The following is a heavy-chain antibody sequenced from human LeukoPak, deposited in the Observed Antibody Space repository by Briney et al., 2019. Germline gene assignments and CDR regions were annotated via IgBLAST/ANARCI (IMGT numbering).Heavy chain of an antibody. CDR3: AGERGEEYSSGWYKTNYFDN. CDR1: GDSVSSVTDY. V-gene: IGHV4-39*07. D-gene: IGHD6-19*01. J-gene: IGHJ4*02. CDR2: ADYSGGT. Sequence: SETLSLTCTVAGDSVSSVTDYWAWIRQPPGKGLEWIASADYSGGTYYNPSLESRVAISADMSKKQISLTLTSVTGADTAVYYCAGERGEEYSSGWYKTNYFDNWGQGIRVTVSS.